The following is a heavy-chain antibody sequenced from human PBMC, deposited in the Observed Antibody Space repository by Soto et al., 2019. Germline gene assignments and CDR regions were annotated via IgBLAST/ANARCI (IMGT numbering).Heavy chain of an antibody. CDR3: AKAPTVVTHWLDP. J-gene: IGHJ5*02. CDR2: IDWNSGTI. CDR1: GFTFENFA. Sequence: EMQLVESGGGLVQPGRSLRLSCAVSGFTFENFALHWVRQAPGKGLEWVSGIDWNSGTIAYADSVKGRFTLSRDSATSSLYLHLDGLRPEDTAFYYCAKAPTVVTHWLDPWGQGALVTGSS. D-gene: IGHD2-21*02. V-gene: IGHV3-9*01.